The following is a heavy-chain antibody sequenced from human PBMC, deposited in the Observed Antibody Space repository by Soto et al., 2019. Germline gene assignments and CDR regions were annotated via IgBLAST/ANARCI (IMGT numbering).Heavy chain of an antibody. CDR2: INPNSGGT. Sequence: ASVKVSCKASGYTFTGYYMHWVRQAPGQGLEWMGWINPNSGGTNYAQKFQGWVTMTRDTSISTAYMELSRLRSDDTAVYYCAREKLTVTHQRDAFDIWGPGTMVTVSS. D-gene: IGHD4-17*01. CDR3: AREKLTVTHQRDAFDI. V-gene: IGHV1-2*04. CDR1: GYTFTGYY. J-gene: IGHJ3*02.